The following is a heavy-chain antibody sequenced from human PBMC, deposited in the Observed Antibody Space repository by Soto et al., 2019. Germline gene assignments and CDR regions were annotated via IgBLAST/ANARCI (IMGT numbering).Heavy chain of an antibody. CDR2: IFHNGDT. D-gene: IGHD3-16*02. Sequence: QVQLQESGPGLVKPSQTLSLTCTVSGGSISIGGCYWSWIRQDPVKGLELLAYIFHNGDTYYNPSADSLLVISMDSSKHRYSLNLRSVSAADTAVYLCARASTTSYEYSWGSYRSDWFDPWGQGTLLTVS. CDR3: ARASTTSYEYSWGSYRSDWFDP. J-gene: IGHJ5*01. V-gene: IGHV4-31*01. CDR1: GGSISIGGCY.